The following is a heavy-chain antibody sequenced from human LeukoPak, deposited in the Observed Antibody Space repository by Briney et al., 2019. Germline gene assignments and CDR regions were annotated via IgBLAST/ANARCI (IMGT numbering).Heavy chain of an antibody. CDR3: ARGPLYCSGGSCYLGWFDP. CDR2: IYYSGST. CDR1: GGSISSYY. Sequence: PSETLSLTCTVSGGSISSYYWSWIRQPPGQGLEWIGYIYYSGSTNYNPSLKSRVTISVDTSKNQFSLKLSSVTAADTAVYYCARGPLYCSGGSCYLGWFDPWGQGTLVTVSS. D-gene: IGHD2-15*01. V-gene: IGHV4-59*01. J-gene: IGHJ5*02.